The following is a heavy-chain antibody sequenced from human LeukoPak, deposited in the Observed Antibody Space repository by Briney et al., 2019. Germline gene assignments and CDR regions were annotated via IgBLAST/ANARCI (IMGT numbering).Heavy chain of an antibody. CDR2: IHYSGST. CDR3: ARGDDSGYDEGGFDY. V-gene: IGHV4-59*12. D-gene: IGHD5-12*01. CDR1: GGSISSFY. Sequence: PSETLSLTCTVSGGSISSFYWSWIRQPPGKGLEWIAFIHYSGSTNYNPSLKSRVTISVDTSKNQFSLNLSSVTAADTAVYYCARGDDSGYDEGGFDYWGQGTLVTVSS. J-gene: IGHJ4*02.